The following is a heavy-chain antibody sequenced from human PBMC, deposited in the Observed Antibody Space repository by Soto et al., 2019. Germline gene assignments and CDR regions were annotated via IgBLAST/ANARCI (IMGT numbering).Heavy chain of an antibody. CDR2: IWYDGSNK. CDR3: ARHGSSSNYYGMDV. J-gene: IGHJ6*02. D-gene: IGHD6-6*01. Sequence: GGSLRLSCAASGFTFSSYGMHWVRQAPGKGLEWVAVIWYDGSNKYYADSVKGRFTISRDNFKNTLYLQMNSLRAEVMVVYYCARHGSSSNYYGMDVWGQGTTVTVSS. CDR1: GFTFSSYG. V-gene: IGHV3-33*01.